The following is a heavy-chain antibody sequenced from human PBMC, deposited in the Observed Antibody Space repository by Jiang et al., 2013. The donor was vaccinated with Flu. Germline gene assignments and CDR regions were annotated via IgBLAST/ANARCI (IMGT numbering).Heavy chain of an antibody. CDR3: ARDPSITTVD. D-gene: IGHD1-14*01. V-gene: IGHV3-21*01. Sequence: QLVESGGGLVKPGGSLRLSCADSGVIFSSYNMNWVRQAPGKGLEWVSSISKSSTYIYYADSVKGRFTVSRDNAKNSLYLQMNSLRAEDTAVYYCARDPSITTVDWGQGTLVTVSS. J-gene: IGHJ4*02. CDR1: GVIFSSYN. CDR2: ISKSSTYI.